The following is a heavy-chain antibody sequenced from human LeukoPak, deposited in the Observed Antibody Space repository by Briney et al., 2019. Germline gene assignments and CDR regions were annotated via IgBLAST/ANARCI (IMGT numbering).Heavy chain of an antibody. D-gene: IGHD5-24*01. J-gene: IGHJ4*02. Sequence: SETLSLTCTVSGGSISSGSYYWSWIRQPAGKGLEWIGRIYTSGSTNYNPSLKGRVTISVDTSKNQFSLKLSSVTAADTAVYYCARDRVGDGYVDYWGQGTLVTVSS. CDR3: ARDRVGDGYVDY. V-gene: IGHV4-61*02. CDR2: IYTSGST. CDR1: GGSISSGSYY.